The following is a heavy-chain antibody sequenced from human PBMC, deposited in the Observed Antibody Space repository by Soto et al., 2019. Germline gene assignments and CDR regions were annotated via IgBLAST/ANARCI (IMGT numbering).Heavy chain of an antibody. V-gene: IGHV4-34*01. D-gene: IGHD3-16*01. Sequence: SETLSLTCAFYGVSFSGYYWSCIRQAPGKGLEWIGEINHSGSTNYNPSLKSRVTISVDTSKNQFSLKLSSVTAADTAVYYCARIRLGGLTIYYSYYGMEGLGQGITVTGSS. CDR3: ARIRLGGLTIYYSYYGMEG. CDR2: INHSGST. CDR1: GVSFSGYY. J-gene: IGHJ6*02.